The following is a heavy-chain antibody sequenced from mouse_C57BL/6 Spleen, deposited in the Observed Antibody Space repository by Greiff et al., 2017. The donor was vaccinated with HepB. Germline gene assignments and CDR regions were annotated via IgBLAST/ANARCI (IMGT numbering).Heavy chain of an antibody. D-gene: IGHD2-2*01. V-gene: IGHV1-15*01. CDR3: TRGGERWLRFAY. J-gene: IGHJ3*01. Sequence: VQLQQSGAELVRPGASVTLSCKASGYTFTDYEMHWVKQTPVHGLEWIGAIDPETGGTAYNQKFKGKAILTADKSSSTAYMELRSLTSGDSAVDYGTRGGERWLRFAYGGQGTLVTVSA. CDR2: IDPETGGT. CDR1: GYTFTDYE.